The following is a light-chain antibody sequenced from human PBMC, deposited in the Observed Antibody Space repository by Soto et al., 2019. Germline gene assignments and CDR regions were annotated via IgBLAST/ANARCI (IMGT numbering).Light chain of an antibody. Sequence: AIQLTQSPSSLYASIGDRVTITCRARQGIGSALAWYQQAPGKPPKLLIFDASTLENGVPSRFSGGGSGTDFTLNLSSLQPEDVATYYCLLFNTYPQAFGGGTKVEIK. CDR3: LLFNTYPQA. CDR2: DAS. CDR1: QGIGSA. V-gene: IGKV1-13*02. J-gene: IGKJ4*01.